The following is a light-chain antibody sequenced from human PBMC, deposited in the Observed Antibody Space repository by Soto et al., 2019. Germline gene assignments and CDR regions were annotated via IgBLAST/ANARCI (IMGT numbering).Light chain of an antibody. CDR2: GAS. V-gene: IGKV3-20*01. J-gene: IGKJ1*01. Sequence: TVLTQSPGTLCLSPGERAPLTCRASQNVSSNLLVWYQPHPGKAPRLLIYGASSRATGIPDRLSGSGSGTDFSLTIRRLEPDDVAVYYCQKYGNFWTFGQGTKVDIK. CDR3: QKYGNFWT. CDR1: QNVSSNL.